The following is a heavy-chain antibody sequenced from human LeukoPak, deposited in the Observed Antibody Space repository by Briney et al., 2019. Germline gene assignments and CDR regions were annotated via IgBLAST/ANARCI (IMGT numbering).Heavy chain of an antibody. CDR3: ARRGASGWWAFDV. D-gene: IGHD6-19*01. J-gene: IGHJ3*01. Sequence: SQTLSLTCAISGDIFSTNSATWNWIRQSPSRGLEWLGRTYYRSKWSYDYALSVKSRITLSPDSSKNQFSLHLNSVTPEDTAVYYCARRGASGWWAFDVWGPGTMVTVSS. V-gene: IGHV6-1*01. CDR1: GDIFSTNSAT. CDR2: TYYRSKWSY.